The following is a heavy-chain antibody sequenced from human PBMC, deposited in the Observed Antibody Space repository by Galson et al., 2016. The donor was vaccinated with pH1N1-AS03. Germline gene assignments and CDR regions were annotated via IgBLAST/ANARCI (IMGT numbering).Heavy chain of an antibody. CDR1: GFRLTSIA. CDR3: AKDRNYDDSKWVFDY. D-gene: IGHD4-17*01. J-gene: IGHJ4*02. V-gene: IGHV3-23*01. CDR2: VVTSGDT. Sequence: SLRLSCAASGFRLTSIAMTWVRQAPGKGLEWVSGVVTSGDTYLADSLNGRFSLPRDDSKKTKYLQMDSLGVEDPAIYYCAKDRNYDDSKWVFDYWGQGNPVTVSS.